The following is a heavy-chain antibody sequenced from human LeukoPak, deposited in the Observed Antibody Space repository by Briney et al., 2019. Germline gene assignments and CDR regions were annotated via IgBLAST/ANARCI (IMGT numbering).Heavy chain of an antibody. V-gene: IGHV1-24*01. CDR3: ATEIGSRYCDD. Sequence: ASVKVSCKVSGYSLSELFMHWVRQAPGTRLEWMGGYDPEDNKIIYVQNFQRKVTMTQNTDTDTAHMHMSSLRSDDTSVYYCATEIGSRYCDDWGPGTLVTVSS. D-gene: IGHD2-21*01. CDR2: YDPEDNKI. J-gene: IGHJ4*02. CDR1: GYSLSELF.